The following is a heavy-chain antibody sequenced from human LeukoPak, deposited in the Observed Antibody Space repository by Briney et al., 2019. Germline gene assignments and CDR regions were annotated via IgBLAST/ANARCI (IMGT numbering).Heavy chain of an antibody. CDR1: GFSISSYY. Sequence: SETLSLTCTVSGFSISSYYWGWLPQPPGKGLEWIGRMYISGSTNSNPSLKSRVTMSVDTSKNQFSLKLSSVTAADTAVYYCAMGGGMDVWGQGTTVTASS. CDR2: MYISGST. D-gene: IGHD1-26*01. J-gene: IGHJ6*02. CDR3: AMGGGMDV. V-gene: IGHV4-4*07.